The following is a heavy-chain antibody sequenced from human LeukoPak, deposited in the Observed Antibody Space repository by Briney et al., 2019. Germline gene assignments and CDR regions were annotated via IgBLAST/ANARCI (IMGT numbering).Heavy chain of an antibody. D-gene: IGHD3-10*01. Sequence: SVKVSCKASGGTFSDYALNWVRQAPGQGLEWMGVFIPILGTANSTQKFQGRVTMTRDMSTSTVYMELSSLGSEDTAVYYCARDGVVRGVIITLYYYYMDVWGKGTTVTVSS. J-gene: IGHJ6*03. CDR1: GGTFSDYA. CDR3: ARDGVVRGVIITLYYYYMDV. V-gene: IGHV1-69*05. CDR2: FIPILGTA.